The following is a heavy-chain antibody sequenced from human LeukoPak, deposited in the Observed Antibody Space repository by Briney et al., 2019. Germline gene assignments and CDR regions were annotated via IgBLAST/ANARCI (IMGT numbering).Heavy chain of an antibody. CDR3: ARVGSGYYPRSGYYYYGMDV. Sequence: GGSLRLSRAASGFTFSSYEMNWVRQAPGKGLEWVSYISTSGSTIYYADSAKGRFTISRDNAKNSLYLQMNSLRAEDTAVYYCARVGSGYYPRSGYYYYGMDVWGQGTTVTVSS. J-gene: IGHJ6*02. CDR2: ISTSGSTI. V-gene: IGHV3-48*03. CDR1: GFTFSSYE. D-gene: IGHD3-3*01.